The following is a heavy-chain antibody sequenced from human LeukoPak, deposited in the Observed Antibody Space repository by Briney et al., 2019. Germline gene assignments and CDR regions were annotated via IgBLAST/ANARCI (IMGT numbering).Heavy chain of an antibody. J-gene: IGHJ4*02. CDR1: GFTFSSYT. Sequence: GSLRLSCAASGFTFSSYTMNWVRQAPGKGLEWVSSIRSSGSYIYYADSVKGRFTISRANAENSLYLQMNSLRAEDTAVYYCARDVQIDYWGQGTLVTVSS. D-gene: IGHD1-1*01. CDR2: IRSSGSYI. V-gene: IGHV3-21*01. CDR3: ARDVQIDY.